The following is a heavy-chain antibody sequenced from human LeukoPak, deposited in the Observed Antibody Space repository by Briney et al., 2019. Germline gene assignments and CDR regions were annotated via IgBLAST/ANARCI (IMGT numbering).Heavy chain of an antibody. CDR2: IYYSGST. J-gene: IGHJ4*02. V-gene: IGHV4-59*12. CDR3: ARVLRYFDWFEY. Sequence: SETLSLTCTVSGGSISSYYWSWIRQPPGKGLEWIGYIYYSGSTNYNPSLKSRVTISVDTSKNQFSLKLRSVTAADTAVYYCARVLRYFDWFEYWGQGTLVTVSS. D-gene: IGHD3-9*01. CDR1: GGSISSYY.